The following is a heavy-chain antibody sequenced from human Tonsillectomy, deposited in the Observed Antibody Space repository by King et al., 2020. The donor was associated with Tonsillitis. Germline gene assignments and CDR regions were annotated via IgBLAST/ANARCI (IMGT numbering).Heavy chain of an antibody. CDR2: ISTSGSSI. CDR3: ARGAADYYVISYGWYFDL. V-gene: IGHV3-48*01. Sequence: VQLVESGGGLVQPGGSLRLSCAASAFTFSTYSMNWVRQAPGKGLQWVSYISTSGSSIYYADSVKGRFTISRDNAKNSLFLQMNSLRAADTAVYYCARGAADYYVISYGWYFDLWGRGTLVSVSS. D-gene: IGHD3-22*01. CDR1: AFTFSTYS. J-gene: IGHJ2*01.